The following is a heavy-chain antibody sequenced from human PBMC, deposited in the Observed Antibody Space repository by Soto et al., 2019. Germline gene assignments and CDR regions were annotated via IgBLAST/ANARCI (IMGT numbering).Heavy chain of an antibody. J-gene: IGHJ6*03. CDR3: AKALRFTFTTGYYMDV. D-gene: IGHD3-16*01. V-gene: IGHV3-23*01. CDR2: ISGSGST. CDR1: GFTVSSYA. Sequence: EVQLLESGGGLVQPGGSLRLSCAASGFTVSSYAMSWVRQALGKGLEWVSVISGSGSTYSADSVKGRFTISRDSSKNTVYLQMNSQRAEDTAVYYCAKALRFTFTTGYYMDVWGRGTTVTVSS.